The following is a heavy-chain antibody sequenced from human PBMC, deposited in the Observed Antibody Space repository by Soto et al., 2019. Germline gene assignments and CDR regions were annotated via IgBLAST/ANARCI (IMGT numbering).Heavy chain of an antibody. Sequence: SVKVSCKXSGGTFSSYTISWVRQAPGQGLEWMGRIIPILGIANYAQKFQGRVTITADKSTSTAYMELSSLRSEDTAVYYCARGLEMAPFAFDIWGQGTMVTVSS. CDR3: ARGLEMAPFAFDI. CDR1: GGTFSSYT. D-gene: IGHD5-12*01. V-gene: IGHV1-69*02. J-gene: IGHJ3*02. CDR2: IIPILGIA.